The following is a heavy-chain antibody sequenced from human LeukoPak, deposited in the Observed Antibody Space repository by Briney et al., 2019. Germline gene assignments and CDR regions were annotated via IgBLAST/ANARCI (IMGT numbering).Heavy chain of an antibody. J-gene: IGHJ5*02. D-gene: IGHD6-13*01. Sequence: SETLSLTCTVSGGSSSSSNYYWGWIRQPPGKGLEWIGSIYYSGSTYYNPSLKSRVTISVDTSKNQFSLKLSSVTAADTAVYYCVKHVKAAAGSGWFDPWGQGTLVTVSS. V-gene: IGHV4-39*01. CDR2: IYYSGST. CDR1: GGSSSSSNYY. CDR3: VKHVKAAAGSGWFDP.